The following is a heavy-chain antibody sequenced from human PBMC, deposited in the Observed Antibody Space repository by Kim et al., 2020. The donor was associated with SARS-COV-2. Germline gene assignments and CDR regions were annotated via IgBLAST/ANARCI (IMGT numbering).Heavy chain of an antibody. CDR2: IKQTGTEK. CDR1: GFTFSSYW. Sequence: GGSLRLSCAASGFTFSSYWMNWVRQAPGKGLEWVANIKQTGTEKYYVDSVKGRFTISRDNAKNSLYLQMNSLRAEDTAVYYCARGGAVTMGYYFDYWGQGTLVTVSS. D-gene: IGHD5-18*01. CDR3: ARGGAVTMGYYFDY. J-gene: IGHJ4*02. V-gene: IGHV3-7*04.